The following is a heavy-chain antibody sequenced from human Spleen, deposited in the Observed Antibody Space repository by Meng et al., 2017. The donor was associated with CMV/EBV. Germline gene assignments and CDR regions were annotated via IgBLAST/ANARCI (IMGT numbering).Heavy chain of an antibody. V-gene: IGHV3-66*02. CDR3: ARDLRSGSG. CDR1: GLSVSNHY. D-gene: IGHD3-3*01. Sequence: GESLKISCGASGLSVSNHYMHWVRQAPGKGLEWIAVMYTGGTTYYPDTVQGRFTNSIDTSKNTVFLQINSLTGGDTAVYSCARDLRSGSGWGQGTLVTVSS. J-gene: IGHJ4*02. CDR2: MYTGGTT.